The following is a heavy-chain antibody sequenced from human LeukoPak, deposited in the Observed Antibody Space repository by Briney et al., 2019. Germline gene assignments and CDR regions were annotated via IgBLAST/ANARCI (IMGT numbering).Heavy chain of an antibody. J-gene: IGHJ4*02. Sequence: SESLSLTCTVSGDSVSSGSFYWSWIRQPPGKGLEWIGFISYSGSTNYNPSLKSRVTISIDTSRDQFSLTLSSVTAADTAVYYCARDRSYGYFDYWGQGTLVAVSS. D-gene: IGHD5-18*01. CDR3: ARDRSYGYFDY. V-gene: IGHV4-61*01. CDR2: ISYSGST. CDR1: GDSVSSGSFY.